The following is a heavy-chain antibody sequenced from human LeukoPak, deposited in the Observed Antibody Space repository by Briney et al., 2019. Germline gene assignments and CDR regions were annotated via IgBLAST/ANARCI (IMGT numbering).Heavy chain of an antibody. D-gene: IGHD3-10*01. J-gene: IGHJ4*02. V-gene: IGHV1-8*01. CDR2: MNPNSGNT. CDR3: ARLDYYGSGNQDY. CDR1: GYTFTSYD. Sequence: ASVKVSCKASGYTFTSYDINRVRQATGQGLEWMGWMNPNSGNTDYAQRFQGRVTMTRNTSISTAYMELSSLRSEDTAVYYCARLDYYGSGNQDYWGQGALVTVSS.